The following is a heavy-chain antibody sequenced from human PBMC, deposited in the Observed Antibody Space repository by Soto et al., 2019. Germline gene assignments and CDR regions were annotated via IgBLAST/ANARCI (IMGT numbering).Heavy chain of an antibody. D-gene: IGHD2-2*01. CDR1: GGSISSGGYY. V-gene: IGHV4-31*03. CDR2: IYYSGST. CDR3: ARARSSWDQLSPSGHWFDP. Sequence: SETLSLTCTVSGGSISSGGYYWSWIRQHPGKGLEWIGYIYYSGSTYYNPSLKSRVTISVDTSKNQFSLKLSSVTAADTAVYYCARARSSWDQLSPSGHWFDPWGQGTLVTVS. J-gene: IGHJ5*02.